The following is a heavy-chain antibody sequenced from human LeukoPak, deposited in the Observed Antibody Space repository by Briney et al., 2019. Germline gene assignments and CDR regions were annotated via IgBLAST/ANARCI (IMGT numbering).Heavy chain of an antibody. Sequence: LAGGSLRLSCAASGFTFHNNGMSWVRQAPGKGLEWVSAISGSSRSTYHAESVKGRFTISRDNSKNTLYLQMNSLRAEDTAVYYCAKADSSSWYYFDYWGQGTLVTVSS. CDR3: AKADSSSWYYFDY. CDR2: ISGSSRST. V-gene: IGHV3-23*01. CDR1: GFTFHNNG. D-gene: IGHD6-13*01. J-gene: IGHJ4*02.